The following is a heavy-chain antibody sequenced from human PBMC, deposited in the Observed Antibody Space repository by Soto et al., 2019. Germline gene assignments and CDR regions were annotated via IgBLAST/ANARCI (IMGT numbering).Heavy chain of an antibody. Sequence: SETLSLTCSVSGGSVSNKTYYWSWIRQPPGKRLEWIGYIYYSGTINYNPSLKSRVTISVDTSKNQFSLKLSSVTAADTAVYYCARAREWEPIDYWGQGTLVTVSS. CDR3: ARAREWEPIDY. D-gene: IGHD1-26*01. J-gene: IGHJ4*02. V-gene: IGHV4-61*01. CDR2: IYYSGTI. CDR1: GGSVSNKTYY.